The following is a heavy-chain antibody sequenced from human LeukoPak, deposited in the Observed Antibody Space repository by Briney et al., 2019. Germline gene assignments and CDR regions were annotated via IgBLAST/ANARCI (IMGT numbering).Heavy chain of an antibody. Sequence: VASVKVSCXASGYTFINYGISWVRQAPGQGLEWMGWISGYNGNTKYAEKLQGRVTMTTDTSTSTAYMELRSLRSDDTAMYYCARDDRRIVVITMSDAFDIWGQGTMVTVSS. CDR1: GYTFINYG. V-gene: IGHV1-18*01. J-gene: IGHJ3*02. D-gene: IGHD3-22*01. CDR2: ISGYNGNT. CDR3: ARDDRRIVVITMSDAFDI.